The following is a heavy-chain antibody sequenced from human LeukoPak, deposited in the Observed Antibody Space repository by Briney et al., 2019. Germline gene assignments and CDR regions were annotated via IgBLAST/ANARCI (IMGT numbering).Heavy chain of an antibody. CDR3: ASSVAGTVDY. V-gene: IGHV1-69*13. CDR1: GGTFSSYA. CDR2: IIPIFGTA. D-gene: IGHD6-19*01. J-gene: IGHJ4*02. Sequence: ASVKVSCKASGGTFSSYAISWVRQAPRQGLEWMGGIIPIFGTANYAQKFQGRVTITADESTSTAYMELSSLRSEDTAVYYCASSVAGTVDYWGQGTLVTVSS.